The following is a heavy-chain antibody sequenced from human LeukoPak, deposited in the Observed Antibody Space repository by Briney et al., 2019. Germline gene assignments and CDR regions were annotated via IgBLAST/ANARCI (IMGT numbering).Heavy chain of an antibody. CDR2: ISNDGSDK. J-gene: IGHJ4*02. CDR3: ARSQTPYSGSYFDY. V-gene: IGHV3-30-3*01. Sequence: GRSLRLSCAASGFTFSSYAIHWARQALGKGLEWLAVISNDGSDKYYTGSVKGRFTISRDNSKNTLYLQMNSLRAEDTAVYYCARSQTPYSGSYFDYWGQGTLVTVSS. CDR1: GFTFSSYA. D-gene: IGHD1-26*01.